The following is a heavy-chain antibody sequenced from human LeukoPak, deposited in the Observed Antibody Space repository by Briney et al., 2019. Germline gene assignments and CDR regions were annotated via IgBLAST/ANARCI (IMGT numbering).Heavy chain of an antibody. D-gene: IGHD1-14*01. CDR1: GFTFSSNA. CDR2: ISYDGSNK. Sequence: GGSLRLSCAASGFTFSSNAMHWVRQAPGKGLEWVAVISYDGSNKYYADSVKGRFTISRDNSKNTLYLQMNSLRAEDTAVYYCAREAVGPITGMDVWGQGTTVTVSS. CDR3: AREAVGPITGMDV. J-gene: IGHJ6*02. V-gene: IGHV3-30-3*01.